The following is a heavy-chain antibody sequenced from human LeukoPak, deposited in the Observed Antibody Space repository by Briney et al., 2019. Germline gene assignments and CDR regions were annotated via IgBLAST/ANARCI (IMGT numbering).Heavy chain of an antibody. CDR3: ARQDYYDSSGVFDY. Sequence: ASVTVSCKASGYTFTSYGISWVRQAPGQGLEWMGWISAYNGNTNYAQKLQGRVTMTTDTSTSTAYMELRSLRSDDTAVYYCARQDYYDSSGVFDYWGQGTLVTVSS. V-gene: IGHV1-18*01. J-gene: IGHJ4*02. CDR2: ISAYNGNT. D-gene: IGHD3-22*01. CDR1: GYTFTSYG.